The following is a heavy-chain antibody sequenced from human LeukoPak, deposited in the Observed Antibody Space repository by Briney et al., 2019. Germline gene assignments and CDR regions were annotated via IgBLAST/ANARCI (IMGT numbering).Heavy chain of an antibody. CDR3: ARDVHSYFSDGFPSWFDP. Sequence: GGSLRLSCAASGFTFSSYSMNWVRQAPGKGLEWVSYISSSSSTIYYADSVKGRFTISRDNAKNSLYLQMNSLRAEDTAMYYCARDVHSYFSDGFPSWFDPWGQGTLVTVTS. CDR2: ISSSSSTI. J-gene: IGHJ5*02. D-gene: IGHD3-10*01. CDR1: GFTFSSYS. V-gene: IGHV3-48*04.